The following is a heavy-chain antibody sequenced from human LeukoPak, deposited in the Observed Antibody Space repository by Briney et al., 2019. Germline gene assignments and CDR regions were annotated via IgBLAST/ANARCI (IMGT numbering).Heavy chain of an antibody. Sequence: GGSLRLSCAASGLTFSSYSFNWVRQVPGKGLEWVSTISGSGGSTYYADPLKGRFSISRDNSKNTLFLQMKSLRAEDTAVYYCAKERGYTSGLGTLDYWGQGTLVTVST. CDR1: GLTFSSYS. CDR2: ISGSGGST. CDR3: AKERGYTSGLGTLDY. V-gene: IGHV3-23*01. J-gene: IGHJ4*02. D-gene: IGHD6-19*01.